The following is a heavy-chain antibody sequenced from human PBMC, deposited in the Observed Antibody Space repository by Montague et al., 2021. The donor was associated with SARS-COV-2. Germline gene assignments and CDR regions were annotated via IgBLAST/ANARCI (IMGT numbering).Heavy chain of an antibody. Sequence: SETLSLTCAISGGSFSNYYWSWIRQPPGKGLEWIGEVNQSGTTIYNPSVKSGVTISEDTSKNQFYLRLNSVTAADTAVYYCARGRVPVVVPGTGPAGRAFDVWGQGTMVAVSS. J-gene: IGHJ3*01. V-gene: IGHV4-34*01. CDR2: VNQSGTT. CDR1: GGSFSNYY. D-gene: IGHD2-2*01. CDR3: ARGRVPVVVPGTGPAGRAFDV.